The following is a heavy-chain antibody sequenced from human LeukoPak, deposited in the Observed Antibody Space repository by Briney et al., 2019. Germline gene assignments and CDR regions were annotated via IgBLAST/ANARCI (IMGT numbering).Heavy chain of an antibody. J-gene: IGHJ4*02. CDR1: GGSISSSY. CDR2: IYNSGST. D-gene: IGHD5-18*01. CDR3: ARLSIIGHMDTPMVGRRTYYFDY. Sequence: SETLSLTCTVSGGSISSSYWSWIRQPPGKGLEWIGYIYNSGSTSYNPSLKSRVTISVDTSKNQFSLKLSSVTAADTAAYYCARLSIIGHMDTPMVGRRTYYFDYWGQGTLVTVSS. V-gene: IGHV4-59*08.